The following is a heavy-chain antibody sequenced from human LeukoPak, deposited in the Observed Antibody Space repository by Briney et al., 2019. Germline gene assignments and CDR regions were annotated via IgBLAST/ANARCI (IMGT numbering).Heavy chain of an antibody. CDR3: AREPLYSSSSSWFDP. Sequence: SQTLSLTCTVSGGSISSGGYYWSWIRQPPGKGLEWIGYIYHSGSTYYNPSLKSRVTISVDRSKNQFSLKLSSVTAADTAVYYCAREPLYSSSSSWFDPWGQGTLVTVSS. J-gene: IGHJ5*02. V-gene: IGHV4-30-2*01. CDR2: IYHSGST. D-gene: IGHD6-6*01. CDR1: GGSISSGGYY.